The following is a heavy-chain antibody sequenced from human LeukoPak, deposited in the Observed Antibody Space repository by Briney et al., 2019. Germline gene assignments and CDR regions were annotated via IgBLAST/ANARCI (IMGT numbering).Heavy chain of an antibody. Sequence: ASVKVSCKASGYTFTSYDFNWVRQATGQRPEWMGWMSPNSGDTGYVQKFQDKVTMTRNTSISTAYMELSSLRSDDTAVYYCARGPPNWGYDYWGPGTLVTVSS. CDR2: MSPNSGDT. V-gene: IGHV1-8*01. CDR3: ARGPPNWGYDY. J-gene: IGHJ4*02. D-gene: IGHD7-27*01. CDR1: GYTFTSYD.